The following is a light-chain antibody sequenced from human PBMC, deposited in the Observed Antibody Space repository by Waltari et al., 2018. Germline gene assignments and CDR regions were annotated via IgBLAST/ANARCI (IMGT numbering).Light chain of an antibody. CDR2: RND. V-gene: IGLV1-47*01. CDR3: AVWDDSVSGWV. J-gene: IGLJ3*02. CDR1: GSNVGRNY. Sequence: QSVVTQPPSASETPGQRVTIPCSGSGSNVGRNYVTWYQQVPGTAPQVVIYRNDRRPSGVPDRFSGSKSGTSASLAISGLRSEDEADYYCAVWDDSVSGWVFGGGTKLTVL.